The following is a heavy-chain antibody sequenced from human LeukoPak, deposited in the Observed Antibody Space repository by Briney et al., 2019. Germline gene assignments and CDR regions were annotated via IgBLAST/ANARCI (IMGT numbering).Heavy chain of an antibody. CDR1: GYTFTSYY. CDR3: ARDLHLSTVTTLLGY. J-gene: IGHJ4*02. D-gene: IGHD4-17*01. CDR2: IIPIFGTA. V-gene: IGHV1-69*13. Sequence: ASVKVSCKASGYTFTSYYMHWVRQAPGQGLEWMGGIIPIFGTANYAQKFQGRVTITADESTSTAYMELSSLRSEDTAVYYCARDLHLSTVTTLLGYWGQGTLVTVSS.